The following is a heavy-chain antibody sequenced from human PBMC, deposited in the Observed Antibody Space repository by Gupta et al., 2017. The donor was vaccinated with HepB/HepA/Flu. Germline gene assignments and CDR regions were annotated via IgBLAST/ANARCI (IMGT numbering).Heavy chain of an antibody. J-gene: IGHJ6*02. V-gene: IGHV4-34*01. CDR1: GGSFSGYY. CDR3: ARVVGSGRYYYALDV. D-gene: IGHD3-10*01. Sequence: QVQLQQWGAGLLKPSETLSLTCAVFGGSFSGYYWSWYRKSAETGLGWIGEIHHSGSTTYNPSLKSRVTISVDTSNNQFSLKLTSVTAADTSVYYCARVVGSGRYYYALDVWGQGTAVTVSS. CDR2: IHHSGST.